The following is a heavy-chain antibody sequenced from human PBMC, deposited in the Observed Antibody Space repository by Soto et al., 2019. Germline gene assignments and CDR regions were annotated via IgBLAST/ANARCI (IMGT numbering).Heavy chain of an antibody. CDR2: IGTAGDT. CDR3: ARATLRRLLRKRTDWYFDL. Sequence: EVQLVESGGGLVQPGGSLRLSCAASGFTFSSYDMHWVRQATGKGLEWVSAIGTAGDTYYPGSVKGRFTISRENAKNSLYLQMNSLRAGDTAVYYCARATLRRLLRKRTDWYFDLWGRGTLVTVSS. J-gene: IGHJ2*01. D-gene: IGHD4-17*01. V-gene: IGHV3-13*01. CDR1: GFTFSSYD.